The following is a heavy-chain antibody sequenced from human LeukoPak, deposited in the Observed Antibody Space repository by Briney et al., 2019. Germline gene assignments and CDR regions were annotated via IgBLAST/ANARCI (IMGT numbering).Heavy chain of an antibody. V-gene: IGHV7-4-1*02. CDR2: INTNTGNP. J-gene: IGHJ3*02. Sequence: ASVKVSCKASGYTFTSYAMNWVRQAPGQGLEWTGWINTNTGNPTYAQGFTGRFVFSLDTSVSTAYLQISSLKAEDTAVYYCAREGLRTYYDSSGYHSYHDAFDIWGQGTMVTVSS. CDR3: AREGLRTYYDSSGYHSYHDAFDI. CDR1: GYTFTSYA. D-gene: IGHD3-22*01.